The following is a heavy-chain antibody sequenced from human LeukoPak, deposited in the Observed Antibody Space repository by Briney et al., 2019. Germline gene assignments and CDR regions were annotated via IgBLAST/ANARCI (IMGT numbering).Heavy chain of an antibody. CDR3: GRHVSSGWDYFNGLDV. J-gene: IGHJ6*02. V-gene: IGHV4-39*01. Sequence: SETLSLTCKVSGGSIGSSGFYWGWFRQPPGKGLEWIGSIYYPGTTYYNPSLESRVTISVDTSKYQVFLTLRPVTATDTAVYYCGRHVSSGWDYFNGLDVWGQGTAVTVSS. CDR1: GGSIGSSGFY. CDR2: IYYPGTT. D-gene: IGHD6-19*01.